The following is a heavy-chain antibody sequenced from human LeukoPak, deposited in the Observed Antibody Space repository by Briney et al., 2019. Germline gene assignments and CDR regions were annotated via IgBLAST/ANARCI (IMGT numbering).Heavy chain of an antibody. CDR2: ISYDANNK. D-gene: IGHD6-19*01. CDR3: ARAFSGYTSGWPDY. Sequence: PGGSLRLSCAASGFTFSSFAIHWVRQAPGKGLEWVAVISYDANNKYYADSVKGRFTISRDNSKNTLYLEMSSLRAEDTAVYSCARAFSGYTSGWPDYWGQGTLVTVSP. V-gene: IGHV3-30-3*01. J-gene: IGHJ4*02. CDR1: GFTFSSFA.